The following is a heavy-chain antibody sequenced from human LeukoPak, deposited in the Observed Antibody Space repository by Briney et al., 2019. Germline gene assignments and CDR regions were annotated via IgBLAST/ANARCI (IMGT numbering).Heavy chain of an antibody. CDR1: GGSISSYY. Sequence: SETLSLTCTVSGGSISSYYWSWIRQPPGKGLEWSGYIHYSGSTNYNPSLKSRVTISVDTSKNRFSLKLSSVTAADTALYYCAMQYVDPAGAFDIWGQGTMVTVSS. J-gene: IGHJ3*02. V-gene: IGHV4-59*01. CDR3: AMQYVDPAGAFDI. CDR2: IHYSGST. D-gene: IGHD6-25*01.